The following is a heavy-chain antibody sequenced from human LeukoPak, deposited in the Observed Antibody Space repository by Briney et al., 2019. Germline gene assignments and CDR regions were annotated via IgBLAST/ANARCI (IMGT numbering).Heavy chain of an antibody. J-gene: IGHJ6*03. CDR2: IYYSWST. CDR3: ARDNGDFRSIYYYMDV. Sequence: SETLSLTCTVSGGSINSGDSYWSWIRQRPGEGLEWIGCIYYSWSTYYNPSLKSRITLSLDTSKNQFSLRLSSVTAADTAVYYCARDNGDFRSIYYYMDVWGKGTTVTVSS. V-gene: IGHV4-31*03. D-gene: IGHD2-8*01. CDR1: GGSINSGDSY.